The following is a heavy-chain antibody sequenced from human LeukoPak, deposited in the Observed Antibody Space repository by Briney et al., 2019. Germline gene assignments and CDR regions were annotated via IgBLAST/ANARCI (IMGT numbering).Heavy chain of an antibody. V-gene: IGHV4-4*07. CDR3: ARVDPLPGIAAAGEEWFDP. D-gene: IGHD6-13*01. Sequence: SETLSLTCTVSGGSISSYYWSWIRQPAGKGLEWIGRIYTSGSTNYNPSLKSRDTMSVDTSKNQFSLKLSSVTAADTAVYYCARVDPLPGIAAAGEEWFDPWGQGTLVTVSS. CDR1: GGSISSYY. J-gene: IGHJ5*02. CDR2: IYTSGST.